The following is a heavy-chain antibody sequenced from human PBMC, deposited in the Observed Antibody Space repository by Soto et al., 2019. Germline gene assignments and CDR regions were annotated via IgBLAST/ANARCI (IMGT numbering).Heavy chain of an antibody. CDR1: GDSVRMYG. CDR2: IIPFFGTA. J-gene: IGHJ4*02. D-gene: IGHD1-26*01. V-gene: IGHV1-69*12. Sequence: QVQLGQSGPEVKKPGSSVKVSCKASGDSVRMYGFSWVRQAPGQGLEWMGGIIPFFGTANYAQKFQDRVTITADESTKTVYLELSNLRHEDTAIYFCARDGGKQMFLSAVAHWGQGGLVTVS. CDR3: ARDGGKQMFLSAVAH.